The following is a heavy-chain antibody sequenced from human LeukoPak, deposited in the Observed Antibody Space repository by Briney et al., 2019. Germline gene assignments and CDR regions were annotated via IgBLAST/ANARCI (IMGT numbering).Heavy chain of an antibody. D-gene: IGHD3-10*01. Sequence: SETLCLTCTVSGGSIRSYYWGWVRQPPGKGLEWIGYIHYSESTKYNPSLKSRVTMSVDTSKNQFSLKLSSVTAADTAVYYCASRSGRFSDALDIWGQGTLVTVSS. CDR2: IHYSEST. V-gene: IGHV4-59*08. J-gene: IGHJ3*02. CDR3: ASRSGRFSDALDI. CDR1: GGSIRSYY.